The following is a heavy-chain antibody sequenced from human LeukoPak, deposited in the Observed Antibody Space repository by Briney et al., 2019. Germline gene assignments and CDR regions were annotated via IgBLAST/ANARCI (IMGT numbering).Heavy chain of an antibody. J-gene: IGHJ6*02. Sequence: SETLSLTCAVYGGSFSGYYWSWVRQPPGKGLEWIGEINNSGTTNYHPSFKSRLTVSIDTSRNQFSLKLRSVTAADAAVYYRASSRVYSDSSGWTYGMDVWGQGTTVTVSS. CDR3: ASSRVYSDSSGWTYGMDV. CDR2: INNSGTT. D-gene: IGHD3-22*01. V-gene: IGHV4-34*01. CDR1: GGSFSGYY.